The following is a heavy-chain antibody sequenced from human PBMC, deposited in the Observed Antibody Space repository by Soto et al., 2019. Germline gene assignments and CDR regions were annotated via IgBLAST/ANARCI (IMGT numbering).Heavy chain of an antibody. J-gene: IGHJ4*02. CDR1: GFTFSNYA. V-gene: IGHV3-23*01. CDR2: ISGCGVNT. Sequence: EVQLLESGGGLVQPGGSLRLSCAASGFTFSNYAMSCVRQTPGKGLEWVSTISGCGVNTYYPDSVKGRFTISTDNSKETVYMPMNSMRDEDKTIYYCPSERLGSGADYWGQGALVTV. D-gene: IGHD2-15*01. CDR3: PSERLGSGADY.